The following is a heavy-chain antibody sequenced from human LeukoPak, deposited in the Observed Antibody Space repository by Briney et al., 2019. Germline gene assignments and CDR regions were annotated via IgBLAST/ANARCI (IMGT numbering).Heavy chain of an antibody. Sequence: SETLSLTCTVSGGSISSYYWGWIRQPPGKGLEWIGSIYHSGSTYYNPSLKSRVTISVDTSKNQFSLKLSSVTAADTAVYYCAREGDLRYFDYWGQGTLVTVSS. CDR3: AREGDLRYFDY. CDR2: IYHSGST. J-gene: IGHJ4*02. D-gene: IGHD3-16*01. CDR1: GGSISSYY. V-gene: IGHV4-38-2*02.